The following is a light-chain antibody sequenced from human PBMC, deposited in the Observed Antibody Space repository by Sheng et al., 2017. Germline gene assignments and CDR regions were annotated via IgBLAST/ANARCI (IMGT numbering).Light chain of an antibody. CDR3: SSYAGSPFV. CDR1: SSDIGGYNY. CDR2: DVN. Sequence: QSALTQPASVSGSPGQSITISCTGTSSDIGGYNYVSWYQQHPGKAPKLMIYDVNYRPSGISDRFSGSKSGSTASLTISGLQAEDEADYYCSSYAGSPFVFGAGTKVTVL. V-gene: IGLV2-14*03. J-gene: IGLJ1*01.